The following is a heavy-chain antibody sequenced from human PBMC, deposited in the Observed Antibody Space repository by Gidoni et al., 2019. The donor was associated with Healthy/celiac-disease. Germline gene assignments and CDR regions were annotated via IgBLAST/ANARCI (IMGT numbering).Heavy chain of an antibody. D-gene: IGHD3-16*02. Sequence: QVQLQESGPGLVKPSETLSLTCTVSGGSISSYYWSWIRQPPGKGLEWIGYIYYSGSTNYNPSLKSRVTISVDTSKNQFSLKLSSVTAADTAVYYCAREKGHDYVWGSYRYFDYWGQGTLVTVSS. J-gene: IGHJ4*02. CDR1: GGSISSYY. CDR3: AREKGHDYVWGSYRYFDY. CDR2: IYYSGST. V-gene: IGHV4-59*01.